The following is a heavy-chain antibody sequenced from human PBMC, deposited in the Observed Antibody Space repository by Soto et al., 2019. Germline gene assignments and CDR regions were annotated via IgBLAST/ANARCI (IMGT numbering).Heavy chain of an antibody. Sequence: GGSLRLSCAAYGFTFSSYAMSWVRQAPGKGLEWVSAISGSGGSTYYADSVKGRFTISRDNSKNTLYLQMNSLRAEDTAVYYCAKGMEYSSSSVPVDYWGQGTLVTVSS. V-gene: IGHV3-23*01. CDR1: GFTFSSYA. D-gene: IGHD6-6*01. CDR2: ISGSGGST. CDR3: AKGMEYSSSSVPVDY. J-gene: IGHJ4*02.